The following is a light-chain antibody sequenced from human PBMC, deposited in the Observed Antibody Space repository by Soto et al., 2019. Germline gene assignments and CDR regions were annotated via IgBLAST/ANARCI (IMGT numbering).Light chain of an antibody. J-gene: IGKJ1*01. V-gene: IGKV1-5*03. CDR1: QSITGW. CDR2: KAS. CDR3: QQYNPDSPWT. Sequence: DIQMTQSPSTLSASVGDRVTITCRASQSITGWLAWFQQKPGKAPKLLISKASRLESGVPSRFSGSGSGTEITLSISGLQPDDFATYYFQQYNPDSPWTFGQGTKVEIK.